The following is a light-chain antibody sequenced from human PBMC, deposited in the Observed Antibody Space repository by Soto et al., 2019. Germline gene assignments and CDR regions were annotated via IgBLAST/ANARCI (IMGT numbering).Light chain of an antibody. CDR3: QHYGISPFT. J-gene: IGKJ3*01. Sequence: EIVLTQSPGTLSLSPGERATLSCRASQPVTSSFLAWYQQKPGQAPRLLIYGASSRATGIPDRFSGSGSGTDFPLTISRLEPEDVADYYCQHYGISPFTFGPGTKVEFK. CDR1: QPVTSSF. CDR2: GAS. V-gene: IGKV3-20*01.